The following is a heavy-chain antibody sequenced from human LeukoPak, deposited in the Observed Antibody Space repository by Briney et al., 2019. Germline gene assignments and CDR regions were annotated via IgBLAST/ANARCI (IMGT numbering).Heavy chain of an antibody. D-gene: IGHD5-12*01. V-gene: IGHV3-33*06. CDR3: AKTYSRESGYDFFFHY. J-gene: IGHJ4*02. CDR1: GFSFSSYG. CDR2: ISYDGKNI. Sequence: PGRSLRLSCAASGFSFSSYGFHWVRQAPGKGLEWVSAISYDGKNIHYADSVEGRFTISRDNSRNTVYLQMNSLRVEDTAVYYCAKTYSRESGYDFFFHYWGQGTRVTVSP.